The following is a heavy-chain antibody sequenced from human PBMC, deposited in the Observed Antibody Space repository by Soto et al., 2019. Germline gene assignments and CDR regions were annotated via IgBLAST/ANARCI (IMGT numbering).Heavy chain of an antibody. CDR1: GYTFTSYG. V-gene: IGHV1-18*01. CDR2: ISAYNGNT. J-gene: IGHJ6*02. D-gene: IGHD2-15*01. Sequence: ASVKVSCKASGYTFTSYGISWVRQAPGQGLEWMGWISAYNGNTNYAQKLQGRVTMTTDTSTSTAYMELRSLRSDDTAVYYCARVRGAVVAATDYYYGMDVWGQGTTVTVS. CDR3: ARVRGAVVAATDYYYGMDV.